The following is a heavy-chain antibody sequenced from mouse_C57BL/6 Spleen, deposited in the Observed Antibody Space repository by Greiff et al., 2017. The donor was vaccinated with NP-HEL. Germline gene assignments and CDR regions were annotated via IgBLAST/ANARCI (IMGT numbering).Heavy chain of an antibody. CDR1: GYTFTDYN. D-gene: IGHD2-4*01. V-gene: IGHV1-18*01. J-gene: IGHJ2*01. CDR2: INPNNGGT. Sequence: DVKLQESGPELVKPGASVKIPCKASGYTFTDYNMDWVKQSHGKSLEWIGDINPNNGGTIYNQKFKGKATLTVDKSSSTAYMELRSLTSEDTAVYYCARGRVYYDYDPYYFDYWGQGTTLTVSS. CDR3: ARGRVYYDYDPYYFDY.